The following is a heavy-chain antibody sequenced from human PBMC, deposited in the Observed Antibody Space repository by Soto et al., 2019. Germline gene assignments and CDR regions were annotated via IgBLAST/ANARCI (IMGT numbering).Heavy chain of an antibody. Sequence: ASVTVCYNAPGDNFTSYYLKWARQAPAQGLEWMGVINPHGGSTKYAQKFQGIITMTRDTSMSTVYMGFSILMCDETAIYFCVRSSGGNFGIIIEGSNWFDSLVKLTLVTTSS. CDR1: GDNFTSYY. CDR2: INPHGGST. J-gene: IGHJ5*01. CDR3: VRSSGGNFGIIIEGSNWFDS. V-gene: IGHV1-46*01. D-gene: IGHD3-3*01.